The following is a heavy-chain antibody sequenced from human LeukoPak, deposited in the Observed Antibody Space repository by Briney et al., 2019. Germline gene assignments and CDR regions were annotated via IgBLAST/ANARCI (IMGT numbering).Heavy chain of an antibody. J-gene: IGHJ4*02. CDR2: IYHSGST. D-gene: IGHD6-13*01. V-gene: IGHV4-30-2*01. CDR1: GGSISSGGYY. CDR3: ASSSWYTSPAD. Sequence: SETLSLTCTVSGGSISSGGYYWSWIRQPPGKGLEWIGYIYHSGSTYYNPSLKSRVTISVDRSKNQFSLKLSSVTAADTAVYYCASSSWYTSPADWGQGTLVTVSS.